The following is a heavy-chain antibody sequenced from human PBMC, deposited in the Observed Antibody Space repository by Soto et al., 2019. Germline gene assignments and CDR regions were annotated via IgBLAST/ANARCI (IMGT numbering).Heavy chain of an antibody. CDR3: ARSPSRPDIVVLPTAPDY. D-gene: IGHD2-2*01. CDR1: GDSIRSINNY. Sequence: SETLSLTCTVSGDSIRSINNYWGWIRQPPGKGLEWIGNIYYDGSTFYNPSLKSRVTISLDTSKNQFSLKLSSVTAADTAVYYCARSPSRPDIVVLPTAPDYWGQGALVTVSS. CDR2: IYYDGST. J-gene: IGHJ4*02. V-gene: IGHV4-39*01.